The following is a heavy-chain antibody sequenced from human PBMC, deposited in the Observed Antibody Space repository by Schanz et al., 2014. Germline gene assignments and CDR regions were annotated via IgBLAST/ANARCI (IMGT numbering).Heavy chain of an antibody. CDR3: ARGGPAYYFDD. CDR2: LSEGGGGT. CDR1: GFTLSNYA. J-gene: IGHJ4*02. Sequence: EMQLLESGGGLAQPGGSLRLSCAASGFTLSNYAMSWVRQAPGKGVEWVSALSEGGGGTHYADSVRGRFTISSDSSKNTVYIQMNSLRAEDTAVYYCARGGPAYYFDDWGQGTLVTVSS. V-gene: IGHV3-23*01.